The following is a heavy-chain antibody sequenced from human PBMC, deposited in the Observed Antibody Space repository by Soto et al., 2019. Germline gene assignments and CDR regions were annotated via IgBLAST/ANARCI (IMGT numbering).Heavy chain of an antibody. Sequence: GGSLRLSCAASGFTFSTFAMSWVRQAPGKGMEWVSAISGSGGTTYNADSVKGRFTISRDNSNNRLYLQLNNLRAEDTAVYFCAKDLIRGDGYVDFDYWGQGTLVTVSS. D-gene: IGHD3-10*01. CDR3: AKDLIRGDGYVDFDY. J-gene: IGHJ4*02. CDR1: GFTFSTFA. CDR2: ISGSGGTT. V-gene: IGHV3-23*01.